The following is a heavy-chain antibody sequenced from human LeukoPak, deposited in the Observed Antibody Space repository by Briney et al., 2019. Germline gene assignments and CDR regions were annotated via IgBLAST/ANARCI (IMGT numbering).Heavy chain of an antibody. D-gene: IGHD1-26*01. J-gene: IGHJ4*02. CDR2: ISGSGGST. CDR1: GFTFSSYA. Sequence: GGSLRLSCAASGFTFSSYAMSWVRQAPGKGLEWGSAISGSGGSTYYADSVKGRFTISRDDSRNTLYLQMNSLRGDDTAVYYCAKDVGKWESLHFFDYWGQGTLVTVSS. CDR3: AKDVGKWESLHFFDY. V-gene: IGHV3-23*01.